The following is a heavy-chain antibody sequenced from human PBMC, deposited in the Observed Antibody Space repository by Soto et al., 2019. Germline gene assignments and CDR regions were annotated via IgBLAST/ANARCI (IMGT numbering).Heavy chain of an antibody. J-gene: IGHJ5*02. D-gene: IGHD3-22*01. Sequence: SLKVSCKTSVGTFSSYVISWVRVAPGQRLEWMGGIIPIFGTANYAQKFQGRVTITADESTSTAYMELSSLRSEDTAVYYCARVLRDSSGYYYSWFDPWGQGTLVTVSS. CDR2: IIPIFGTA. V-gene: IGHV1-69*13. CDR3: ARVLRDSSGYYYSWFDP. CDR1: VGTFSSYV.